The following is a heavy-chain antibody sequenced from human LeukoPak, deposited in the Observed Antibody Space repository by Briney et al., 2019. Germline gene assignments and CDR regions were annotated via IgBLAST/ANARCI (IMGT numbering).Heavy chain of an antibody. CDR1: GFTFSTYS. D-gene: IGHD6-13*01. V-gene: IGHV3-48*01. CDR2: ISSIGSII. J-gene: IGHJ4*02. Sequence: GGSLRLSCAASGFTFSTYSMSWVRQAPGKGLEWVSYISSIGSIIYYADSVKGRFTISRDNARNSLYLQMNSLRAEDTAVYYCTRSRPGTEAGQPNFDYWGQGTLVTVSS. CDR3: TRSRPGTEAGQPNFDY.